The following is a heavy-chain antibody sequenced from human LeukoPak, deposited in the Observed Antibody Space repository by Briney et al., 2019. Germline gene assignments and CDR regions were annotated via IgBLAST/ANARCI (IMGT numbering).Heavy chain of an antibody. J-gene: IGHJ3*02. CDR2: INPSGGST. V-gene: IGHV1-46*01. CDR3: ARHYLRITMIVPGYDAFDI. D-gene: IGHD3-22*01. CDR1: GYTFTSYY. Sequence: ASVKVSRKASGYTFTSYYMHWVRQAPGQGLEWMGIINPSGGSTSYAQKFQGRVTMTRDTSTSTVYMELSSLRSEDTAVYYCARHYLRITMIVPGYDAFDIWGQGTMVTVSS.